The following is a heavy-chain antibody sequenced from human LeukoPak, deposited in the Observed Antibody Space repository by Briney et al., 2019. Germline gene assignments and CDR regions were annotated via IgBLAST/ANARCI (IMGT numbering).Heavy chain of an antibody. V-gene: IGHV4-38-2*02. D-gene: IGHD3-22*01. J-gene: IGHJ4*02. Sequence: SETLSLTCTVSGYSISSGYYWAWIRQPPGGGLEWIGNIYHSGNTYYNPSLRSRVSLSVDKSKNQYSLKLTSVTAADTAVYYCATIPFSYDSNPYPDYWGQGALVRVSS. CDR2: IYHSGNT. CDR3: ATIPFSYDSNPYPDY. CDR1: GYSISSGYY.